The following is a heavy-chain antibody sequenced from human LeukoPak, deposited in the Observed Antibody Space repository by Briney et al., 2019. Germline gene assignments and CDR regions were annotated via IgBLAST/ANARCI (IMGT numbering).Heavy chain of an antibody. J-gene: IGHJ6*03. CDR2: ISWISGSI. CDR1: DFSFATYG. CDR3: ARVGPWVNPDYYYYYMDV. V-gene: IGHV3-20*04. D-gene: IGHD1-14*01. Sequence: GGSLRLSCAASDFSFATYGMGWVRQAPGKGLEWVSGISWISGSIGYADSVKGRFTISRDNAKNSLYLQMNSLRVEDTAVYYCARVGPWVNPDYYYYYMDVWGKGTTVTVSS.